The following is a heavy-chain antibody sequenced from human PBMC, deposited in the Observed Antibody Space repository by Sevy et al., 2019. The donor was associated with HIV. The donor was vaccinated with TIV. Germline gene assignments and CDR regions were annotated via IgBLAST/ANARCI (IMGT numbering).Heavy chain of an antibody. Sequence: GGSLRLSCAVSGFMFSDYSMHWIRQAPGKGLEWVTLISYDGSNKFYAGSVQGRFTISRDNSKNILFLQMNSVRDEDTAVYYCARKGWDGYNLPIDYWGQGTLVTVSS. CDR3: ARKGWDGYNLPIDY. D-gene: IGHD5-12*01. CDR1: GFMFSDYS. V-gene: IGHV3-30-3*01. J-gene: IGHJ4*02. CDR2: ISYDGSNK.